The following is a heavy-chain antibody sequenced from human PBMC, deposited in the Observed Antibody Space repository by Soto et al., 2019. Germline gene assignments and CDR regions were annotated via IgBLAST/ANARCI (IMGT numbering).Heavy chain of an antibody. CDR3: ARGSVDTVDSSGFYVY. D-gene: IGHD3-22*01. J-gene: IGHJ4*02. Sequence: SETLSLTCAVYGGFFSAYYWSWIRQPPGKGLEWFGEINHSGGTSYNPALKSRVTISVDTSKSQFSLKLTSVTAADRAVYYCARGSVDTVDSSGFYVYWGQGTTVTVSS. V-gene: IGHV4-34*01. CDR1: GGFFSAYY. CDR2: INHSGGT.